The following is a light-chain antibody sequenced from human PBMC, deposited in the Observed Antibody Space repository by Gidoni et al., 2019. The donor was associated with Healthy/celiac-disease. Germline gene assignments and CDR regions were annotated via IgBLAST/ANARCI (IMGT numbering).Light chain of an antibody. Sequence: DIQMTQSPSSLSASVGDRVTITCQASQDISNYLNWCQQKPGKAPKLLIYDASNLETGVPSRFSGSGSGTDFTFTISRLQPEDIATYYCQQYDNLPWTFGQGTKVEIK. V-gene: IGKV1-33*01. J-gene: IGKJ1*01. CDR2: DAS. CDR3: QQYDNLPWT. CDR1: QDISNY.